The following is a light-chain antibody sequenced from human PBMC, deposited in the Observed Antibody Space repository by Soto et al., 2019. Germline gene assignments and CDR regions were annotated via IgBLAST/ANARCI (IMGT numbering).Light chain of an antibody. V-gene: IGLV1-47*02. Sequence: QSVLTQPPSVSGTPGQGVTISCSGSNSNIESNYVYWYQHLPGTAPKLIIYSNNQRPSGVPDRFSGSKSGTSASLAISGLRSEDEADYYCAAWDDSLSGEVFGGGTQLTVL. CDR2: SNN. CDR3: AAWDDSLSGEV. J-gene: IGLJ3*02. CDR1: NSNIESNY.